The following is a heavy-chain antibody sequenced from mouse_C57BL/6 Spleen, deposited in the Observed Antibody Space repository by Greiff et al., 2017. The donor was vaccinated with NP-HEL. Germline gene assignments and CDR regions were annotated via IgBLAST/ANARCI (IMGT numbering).Heavy chain of an antibody. Sequence: QVQLQQPGAELVRPGSSVKLSCKASGYTFTSYWMDWVKQRPGQGLEWIGNIYPSDSETHYNQKFKDKATLTVDKSSSTAYMQLSSLTSEDSAVYYCARSRGYGNSFYWYFDVWGTGTTVTVSS. CDR1: GYTFTSYW. D-gene: IGHD2-1*01. CDR2: IYPSDSET. J-gene: IGHJ1*03. V-gene: IGHV1-61*01. CDR3: ARSRGYGNSFYWYFDV.